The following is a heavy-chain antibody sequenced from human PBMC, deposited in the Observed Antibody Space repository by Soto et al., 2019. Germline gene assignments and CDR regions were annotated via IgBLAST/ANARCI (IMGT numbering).Heavy chain of an antibody. CDR1: GGSISSYY. V-gene: IGHV4-59*08. J-gene: IGHJ4*02. D-gene: IGHD4-17*01. Sequence: SETLSLTCTVSGGSISSYYWSWIRQPPGKGLEWIGYIYYSGSTNYNPSLKSRVTISVDTSKNQFSLKLSSVTAADTAVYYCATGPSYGDYPYYFDYWGQGTLVTVSS. CDR2: IYYSGST. CDR3: ATGPSYGDYPYYFDY.